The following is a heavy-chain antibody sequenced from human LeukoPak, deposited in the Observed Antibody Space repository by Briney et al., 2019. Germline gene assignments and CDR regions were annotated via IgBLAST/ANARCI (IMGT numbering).Heavy chain of an antibody. V-gene: IGHV3-49*04. J-gene: IGHJ4*02. CDR3: TFDYYDSSGYYYGFDY. D-gene: IGHD3-22*01. Sequence: GGSLRLSCTASGFTFGDYAMSWVRQAPGKGLEWVGFIRSKAYGGTTEYAASVKGRFTVSRDDSKSIAYLQMNSLKTEDTAVYYCTFDYYDSSGYYYGFDYWGQGTLVTVSS. CDR2: IRSKAYGGTT. CDR1: GFTFGDYA.